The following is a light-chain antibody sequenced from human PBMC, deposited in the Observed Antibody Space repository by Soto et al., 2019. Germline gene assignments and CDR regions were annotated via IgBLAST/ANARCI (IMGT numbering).Light chain of an antibody. CDR3: NSYAGSPYV. J-gene: IGLJ1*01. CDR2: EVN. Sequence: QSALTQPPSASGSPGQSVTISCTGTSSDVGGYNYVSWYQQHPGKAPKLMIYEVNKRPSGVPDRFSGSKSGNTASLTVSGLQAEDEADYYCNSYAGSPYVFGTWTKLTVL. CDR1: SSDVGGYNY. V-gene: IGLV2-8*01.